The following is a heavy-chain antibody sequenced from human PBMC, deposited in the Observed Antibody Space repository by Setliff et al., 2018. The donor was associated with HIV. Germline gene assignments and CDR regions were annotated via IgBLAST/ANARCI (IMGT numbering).Heavy chain of an antibody. CDR3: ASGKGVGGVIISGGLDV. Sequence: ASVKVSCKASGQTFSNSDIHWVRRATGQGLEWMGWMNPSTGVAGYALKFQGRVTMTRDTSISTAYMELSSLTSEDTAVYWCASGKGVGGVIISGGLDVWGKGTTVTVSS. CDR1: GQTFSNSD. CDR2: MNPSTGVA. V-gene: IGHV1-8*01. D-gene: IGHD3-10*01. J-gene: IGHJ6*04.